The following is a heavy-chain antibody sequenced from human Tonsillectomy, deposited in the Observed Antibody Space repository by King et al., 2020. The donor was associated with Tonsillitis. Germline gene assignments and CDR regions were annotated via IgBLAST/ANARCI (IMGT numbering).Heavy chain of an antibody. CDR1: GGSISSSSYY. CDR2: IYYSGST. Sequence: LQLQESGPGLVKPSENLSLTCTVSGGSISSSSYYWGWIRQPPGKGLEWIGSIYYSGSTYYNPSLKSRVTISVDTSKNQFSLKLSSVTAADTAVYYCARHPRRYYYDSSGYYFFDYWGQGTLVTVSS. V-gene: IGHV4-39*01. J-gene: IGHJ4*02. CDR3: ARHPRRYYYDSSGYYFFDY. D-gene: IGHD3-22*01.